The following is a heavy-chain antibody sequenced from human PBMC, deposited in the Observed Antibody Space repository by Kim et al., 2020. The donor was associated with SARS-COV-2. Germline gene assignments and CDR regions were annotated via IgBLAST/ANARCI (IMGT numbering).Heavy chain of an antibody. D-gene: IGHD6-13*01. J-gene: IGHJ2*01. V-gene: IGHV3-23*01. CDR3: ARNLHRSSWTFYCYFDL. CDR2: VFGSGGST. CDR1: GFTFSSYA. Sequence: GGSLRLSCAASGFTFSSYAMSWVRQAPGKGLEWVATVFGSGGSTYYADSVKGRFTISRDNSKNTLYLELNSLRAEDTAVYFCARNLHRSSWTFYCYFDLWGRGTLVTVSS.